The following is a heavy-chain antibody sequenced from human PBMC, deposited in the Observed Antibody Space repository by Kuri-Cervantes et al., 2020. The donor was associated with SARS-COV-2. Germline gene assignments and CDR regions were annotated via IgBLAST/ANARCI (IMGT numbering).Heavy chain of an antibody. V-gene: IGHV3-30*02. J-gene: IGHJ4*02. CDR1: GFTFSSYG. D-gene: IGHD6-13*01. CDR3: AKDRKQIAAAGPDY. CDR2: IRYDGSNK. Sequence: GGSLRLSCAASGFTFSSYGMHWVRQAPGKGLEWVAFIRYDGSNKYYADSVKGRFTISRDNSKNTLYLQMNSLRAEDTAVYYCAKDRKQIAAAGPDYWGQGTLVTVSS.